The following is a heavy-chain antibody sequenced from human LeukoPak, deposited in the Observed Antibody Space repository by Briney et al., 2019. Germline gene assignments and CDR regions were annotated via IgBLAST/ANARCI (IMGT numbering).Heavy chain of an antibody. CDR2: IYYSGST. CDR3: AGGDSGYELTPFDY. J-gene: IGHJ4*02. Sequence: SESLCLTRTVTGGSISSSSYYWGWIRQPPGKGLEWIGSIYYSGSTYYNPSLKSRVTISVDTSKNQFSLKLSSVTAADTAVYYCAGGDSGYELTPFDYWGQGTLVTVSS. CDR1: GGSISSSSYY. V-gene: IGHV4-39*07. D-gene: IGHD5-12*01.